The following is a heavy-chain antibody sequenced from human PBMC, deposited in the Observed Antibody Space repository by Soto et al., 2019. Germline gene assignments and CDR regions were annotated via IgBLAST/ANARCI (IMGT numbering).Heavy chain of an antibody. CDR2: IYYTGST. V-gene: IGHV4-59*08. CDR3: ARRPGYGHAFDI. D-gene: IGHD4-17*01. CDR1: GCSINNYY. J-gene: IGHJ3*02. Sequence: SETLSLTCTVSGCSINNYYWSWIRQPPGKGLECIGYIYYTGSTNYNPSLKSRITISVDTSKNQFSLKLSSVTAADTAVYYCARRPGYGHAFDIWGQGTMVTVSS.